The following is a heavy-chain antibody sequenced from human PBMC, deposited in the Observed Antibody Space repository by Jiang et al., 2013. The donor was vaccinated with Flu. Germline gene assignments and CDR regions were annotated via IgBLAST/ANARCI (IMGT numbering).Heavy chain of an antibody. CDR3: ARDDATGYYHY. CDR2: INTITGNP. D-gene: IGHD3-9*01. V-gene: IGHV7-4-1*02. CDR1: GYTFRGHS. Sequence: QSGSELKNPGASVKISCKASGYTFRGHSINWVRQAPGQRLEWMGWINTITGNPTYAQGFTGRFVFSLDTSVSTVYLQISSLKFEDSAIYYCARDDATGYYHYWGQGTLVTVSS. J-gene: IGHJ4*02.